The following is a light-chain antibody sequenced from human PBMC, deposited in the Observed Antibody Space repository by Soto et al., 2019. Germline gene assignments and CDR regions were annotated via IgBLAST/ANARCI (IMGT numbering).Light chain of an antibody. CDR2: GAS. J-gene: IGKJ1*01. CDR3: QQYGSSPWT. V-gene: IGKV3-20*01. CDR1: QSVSSSY. Sequence: EIVLTQSPGTLSLSPGERATLSCRASQSVSSSYLAWYQQKPGQAPRLLIYGASSRATGIPDRFSGSGSGTDSTLTISRLEPEDFAVYYCQQYGSSPWTFGQGTKVDIK.